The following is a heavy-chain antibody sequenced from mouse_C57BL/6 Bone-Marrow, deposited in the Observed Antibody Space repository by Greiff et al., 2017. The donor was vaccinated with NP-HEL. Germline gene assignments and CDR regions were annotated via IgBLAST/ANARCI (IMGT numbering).Heavy chain of an antibody. V-gene: IGHV1-55*01. CDR1: GYTFTSYW. CDR2: IYPGSGST. D-gene: IGHD1-1*01. Sequence: QVQLKQPGAELVKPGASVKMSCKASGYTFTSYWITWVKQRPGQGLEWIGDIYPGSGSTNYNEKFKSKATLTVDTSSSTAYMQLSSLTSEVSAVYYGARDLLHYYGSRYFDVWGTGTTVTVSS. CDR3: ARDLLHYYGSRYFDV. J-gene: IGHJ1*03.